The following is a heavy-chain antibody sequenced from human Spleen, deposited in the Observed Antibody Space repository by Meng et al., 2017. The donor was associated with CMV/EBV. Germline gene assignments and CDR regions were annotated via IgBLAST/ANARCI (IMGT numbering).Heavy chain of an antibody. Sequence: GESLKISCAASGLNFRSAWMSWVRQAPGKGLEWVGRIKSKTDGETTDYAAPVKGRFTISRDDSQNTLYLQMNSVRAEDTAVYYCARDISVLDAFDIWGQGTMVTVSS. CDR3: ARDISVLDAFDI. D-gene: IGHD2-21*01. V-gene: IGHV3-15*05. CDR1: GLNFRSAW. J-gene: IGHJ3*02. CDR2: IKSKTDGETT.